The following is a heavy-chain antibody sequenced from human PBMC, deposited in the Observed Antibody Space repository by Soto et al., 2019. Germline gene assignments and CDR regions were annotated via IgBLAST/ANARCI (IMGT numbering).Heavy chain of an antibody. V-gene: IGHV1-8*01. D-gene: IGHD3-10*01. CDR3: ARGELLWCGELLR. CDR2: MNPNSGDT. Sequence: QVQLVQSGAEVKKPGASVKVSCKASGYTFTSYEINWVRQATGQGLEWMGWMNPNSGDTGYAQKFQGRVTMTRNTSVSTAYMELSSLRSEDTAVYYCARGELLWCGELLRWGQGTLVTVSS. J-gene: IGHJ4*02. CDR1: GYTFTSYE.